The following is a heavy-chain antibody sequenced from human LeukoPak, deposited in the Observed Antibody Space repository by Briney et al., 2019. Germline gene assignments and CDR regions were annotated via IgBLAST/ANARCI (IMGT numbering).Heavy chain of an antibody. V-gene: IGHV3-74*01. Sequence: PGGSLRLSCAASGFTFSSYWMHWVRQAPGKGLVWVSRINSDGSSTSYADSVKGRFTISRDNSKNTLYLQMNSLRAEDTAVYYCARGGADRKYYFDYWGQGTLVTVSS. J-gene: IGHJ4*02. CDR2: INSDGSST. CDR1: GFTFSSYW. CDR3: ARGGADRKYYFDY.